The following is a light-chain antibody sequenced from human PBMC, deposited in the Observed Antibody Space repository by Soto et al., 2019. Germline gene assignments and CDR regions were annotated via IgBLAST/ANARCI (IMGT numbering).Light chain of an antibody. V-gene: IGKV3-20*01. CDR2: AAS. J-gene: IGKJ2*01. CDR3: QLQDT. CDR1: RSVSSSY. Sequence: EIVWTQSPGTLSLSPGERATLSCRASRSVSSSYVAWYQQKAGQAPRLLIYAASRRATGIPDRFSGSGSATEYTLTISRLDPEDFAVYYCQLQDTFGQGTKLEIK.